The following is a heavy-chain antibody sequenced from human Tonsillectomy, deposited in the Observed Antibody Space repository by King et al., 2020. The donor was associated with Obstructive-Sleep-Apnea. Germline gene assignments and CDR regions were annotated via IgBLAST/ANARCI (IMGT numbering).Heavy chain of an antibody. V-gene: IGHV1-24*01. D-gene: IGHD6-19*01. CDR1: GYPLSDLF. J-gene: IGHJ3*02. Sequence: VQLVESGAEVKRPGASVKVSCKVSGYPLSDLFIHWVRQAPGKGLEWMGGFHPEDGETMYAQKLQGRVTMTEDTSTASAYMELSSLRSEDTAVYYCATDLPLIAVAGRGAFDIWGQGTLVSVSS. CDR3: ATDLPLIAVAGRGAFDI. CDR2: FHPEDGET.